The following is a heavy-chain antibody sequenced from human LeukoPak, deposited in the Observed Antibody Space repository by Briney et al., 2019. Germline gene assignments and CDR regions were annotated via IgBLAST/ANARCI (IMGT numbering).Heavy chain of an antibody. V-gene: IGHV3-48*02. CDR2: ISSTTNTI. CDR3: ARDPNDY. CDR1: GFTFSSYE. J-gene: IGHJ4*02. Sequence: GGSLRLSCAASGFTFSSYELNWVRQAPGKGLEWVSFISSTTNTIYYADSVKGRFTISRDNAKNSLYLQMNSLRDEDTAVYYCARDPNDYWGQGTLVTVSS.